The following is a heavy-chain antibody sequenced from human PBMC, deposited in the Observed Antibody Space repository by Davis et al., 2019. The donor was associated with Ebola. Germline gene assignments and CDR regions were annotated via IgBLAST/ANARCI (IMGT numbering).Heavy chain of an antibody. CDR2: ISSSSSTI. V-gene: IGHV3-48*04. D-gene: IGHD2-21*02. J-gene: IGHJ4*02. Sequence: GESLKISCAASGFTFSSYSMNWVRQAPGKGLEWVSYISSSSSTIYYADSVKGRFTISRDNAKNSLYLQMNSLRAEDTAVYYCASLVVTRSFDYWGQGTLVTVSS. CDR3: ASLVVTRSFDY. CDR1: GFTFSSYS.